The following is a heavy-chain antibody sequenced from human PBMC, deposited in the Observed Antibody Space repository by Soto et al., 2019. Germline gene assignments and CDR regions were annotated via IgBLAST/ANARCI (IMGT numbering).Heavy chain of an antibody. CDR3: ARSYYHSSGQGPIRH. CDR2: INAGNGST. V-gene: IGHV1-3*01. Sequence: ASVAVSCEPSGYTFTVYNIHWVRQAPGQGLEWMGWINAGNGSTKYSQKFQGRVTITRDTSASTAYMELSSLRSEDTAVYYCARSYYHSSGQGPIRHWGQGTLVTRSS. J-gene: IGHJ1*01. D-gene: IGHD3-22*01. CDR1: GYTFTVYN.